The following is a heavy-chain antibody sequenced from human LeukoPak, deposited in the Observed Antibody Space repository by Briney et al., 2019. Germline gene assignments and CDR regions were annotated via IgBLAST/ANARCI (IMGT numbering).Heavy chain of an antibody. V-gene: IGHV4-39*01. Sequence: PSETLSLTCTVSGGSISSSSYYWGRIRQPPGQGLEWIGSIYYSMSTYYTPSIKSRVTISVDPSKNQFSLKLSSGTAADPAVYYCARQLYGDDGVYYFDYWGQGKLVTVSS. J-gene: IGHJ4*02. CDR1: GGSISSSSYY. D-gene: IGHD4-17*01. CDR2: IYYSMST. CDR3: ARQLYGDDGVYYFDY.